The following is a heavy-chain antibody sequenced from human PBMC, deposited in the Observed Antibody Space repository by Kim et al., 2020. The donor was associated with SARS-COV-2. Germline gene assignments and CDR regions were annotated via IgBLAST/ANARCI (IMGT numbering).Heavy chain of an antibody. CDR1: GGSISSYY. CDR2: IYYTGST. CDR3: ARFISWFYAAAGTSNYFDY. D-gene: IGHD6-13*01. J-gene: IGHJ4*02. V-gene: IGHV4-59*01. Sequence: SETLSLTCTVSGGSISSYYWSWIRQPPGKGLEWIGYIYYTGSTNYNPPLKSRVTISVDTSKNQFSLKLSSVTAADTAVYYCARFISWFYAAAGTSNYFDYWGQGTLVTVSS.